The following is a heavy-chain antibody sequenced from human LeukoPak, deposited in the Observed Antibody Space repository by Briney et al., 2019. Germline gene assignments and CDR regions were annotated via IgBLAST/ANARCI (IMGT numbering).Heavy chain of an antibody. Sequence: GGSLRLSCVVSGFTFSSYGMHWVRQAPGKGLEWVAVIWYDGSKRYYADSVKGRFTISRDNSKNTLYPQMNSLRAEDMAVYYCGRDWGSWVDFWGQGTLVIVSS. CDR2: IWYDGSKR. V-gene: IGHV3-33*01. CDR3: GRDWGSWVDF. D-gene: IGHD7-27*01. CDR1: GFTFSSYG. J-gene: IGHJ4*02.